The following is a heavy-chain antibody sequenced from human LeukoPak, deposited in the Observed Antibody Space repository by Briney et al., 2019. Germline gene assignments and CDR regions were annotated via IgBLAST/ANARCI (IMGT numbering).Heavy chain of an antibody. CDR2: ITVSGNT. V-gene: IGHV3-23*01. D-gene: IGHD3-22*01. J-gene: IGHJ3*01. Sequence: GGSLRLSCAASGITFSSYAMNWVRQAPGKGLEWVSGITVSGNTYYAESVKGRFTISRDNSKNTLYLQMNSLRAEDTAVYYCAKELRVTMIAVVIEASDLWGQGTMVTVSS. CDR1: GITFSSYA. CDR3: AKELRVTMIAVVIEASDL.